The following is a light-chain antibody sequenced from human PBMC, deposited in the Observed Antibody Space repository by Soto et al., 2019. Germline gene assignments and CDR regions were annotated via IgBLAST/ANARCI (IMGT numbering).Light chain of an antibody. V-gene: IGKV4-1*01. CDR3: QQYFTTPWT. Sequence: EIVMTQSPDSLAVSLGERATIKCKSSQSVLYSSNDRSYLAWFQQKPRQPPKALIYWASSRESGVPDRFSGSGSGTDFTLSISSLQAEDVAVYFCQQYFTTPWTFGQGTKVEI. CDR1: QSVLYSSNDRSY. CDR2: WAS. J-gene: IGKJ1*01.